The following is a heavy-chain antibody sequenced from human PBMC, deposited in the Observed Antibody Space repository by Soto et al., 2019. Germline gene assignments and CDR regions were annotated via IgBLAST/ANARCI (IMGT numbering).Heavy chain of an antibody. CDR1: GFMFSSYA. CDR2: ISDTGEST. Sequence: GGSLRLSCEVSGFMFSSYAMSWVRQVPGKGPEWVSGISDTGESTYYANSVKGRFTISRDNSRNTLYLQMNRLRADDTAVYYCATSWYPLGDSWGQGALVTVSS. CDR3: ATSWYPLGDS. J-gene: IGHJ4*02. V-gene: IGHV3-23*01. D-gene: IGHD1-20*01.